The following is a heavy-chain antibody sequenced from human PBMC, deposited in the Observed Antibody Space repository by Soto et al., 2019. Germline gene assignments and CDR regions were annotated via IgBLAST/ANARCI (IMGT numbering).Heavy chain of an antibody. J-gene: IGHJ4*02. CDR1: GYSFTSYG. CDR2: ISPYNGNT. CDR3: ARDRDSSYSSGPAY. D-gene: IGHD6-19*01. V-gene: IGHV1-18*01. Sequence: ASVKVSCKASGYSFTSYGVTWVRQAPGQGLEWMGWISPYNGNTNYAQKFQGRVTMTTDTSTSTAYMELRSLGSDDTAVYFCARDRDSSYSSGPAYWGQGVLVTVSS.